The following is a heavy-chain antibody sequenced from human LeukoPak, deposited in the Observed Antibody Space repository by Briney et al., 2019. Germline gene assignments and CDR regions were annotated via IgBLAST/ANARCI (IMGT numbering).Heavy chain of an antibody. CDR1: GGSISSGGYY. Sequence: PSQTLSLTCTVSGGSISSGGYYWSWIRQPPGKGLEWIGYIYHSGSTYYNPSLKSRDTISVDRSKNQFSLKLSSVTAADTAVYYCARGHLSAAAGTATWFDPWGQGTLVTVSS. CDR2: IYHSGST. CDR3: ARGHLSAAAGTATWFDP. V-gene: IGHV4-30-2*01. J-gene: IGHJ5*02. D-gene: IGHD6-13*01.